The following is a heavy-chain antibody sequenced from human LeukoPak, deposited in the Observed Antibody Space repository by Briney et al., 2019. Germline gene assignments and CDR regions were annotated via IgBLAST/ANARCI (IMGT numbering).Heavy chain of an antibody. V-gene: IGHV3-23*01. Sequence: SGGSLRLSCAASGFTFSSHGMNWVRQAPGKGLEWVSGIRGDGVTTYYADSVKGRFTISRDNSKNTLYLQMNSLRAEDTAVYYCARVGGLHNFDWSYYFDYWGQGTLVTVSS. CDR1: GFTFSSHG. J-gene: IGHJ4*02. D-gene: IGHD3-9*01. CDR3: ARVGGLHNFDWSYYFDY. CDR2: IRGDGVTT.